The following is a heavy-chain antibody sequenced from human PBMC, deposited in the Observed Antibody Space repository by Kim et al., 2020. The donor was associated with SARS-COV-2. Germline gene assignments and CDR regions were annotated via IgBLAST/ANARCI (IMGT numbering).Heavy chain of an antibody. V-gene: IGHV4-34*01. D-gene: IGHD3-22*01. CDR1: GGSFSGYY. CDR3: ARATPYYYDSGGYYYSFDY. CDR2: INHSGST. Sequence: SETLSLTCVVYGGSFSGYYWSWIRQPPGKGLEWIGEINHSGSTNYNPSLKSRVIISVDTSKNQFSLKLSSVTAADTAVYYCARATPYYYDSGGYYYSFDYWGQGTLVTVSS. J-gene: IGHJ4*02.